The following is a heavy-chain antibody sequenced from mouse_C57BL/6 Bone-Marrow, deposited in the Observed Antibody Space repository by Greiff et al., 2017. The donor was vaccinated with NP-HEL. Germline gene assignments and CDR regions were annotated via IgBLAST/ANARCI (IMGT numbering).Heavy chain of an antibody. CDR3: AREDYGYAYYFDY. CDR2: INPSTGGT. CDR1: GYSFTGYY. V-gene: IGHV1-42*01. J-gene: IGHJ2*01. D-gene: IGHD2-2*01. Sequence: VQLQQSGPELVQPGASVKISCKASGYSFTGYYMNWVKQSPEKSLEWIGEINPSTGGTTYNQKFQAKATLTIDKSSSTAYMQLKRLTSEDSAVYYCAREDYGYAYYFDYWGQGTTLTVSS.